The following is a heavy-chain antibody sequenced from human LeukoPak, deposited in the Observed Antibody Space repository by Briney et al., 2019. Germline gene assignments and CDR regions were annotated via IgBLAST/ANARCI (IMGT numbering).Heavy chain of an antibody. CDR1: GYSISSGYY. Sequence: SETLSLTCAVSGYSISSGYYWGWIRQPPGKGLEWIGSIYHSGNTYYNPTLKSRVTISVDTSKNQFSLNLSSVTAADTAVYYCARDSLPLGYCSGGSCRQPDYWGQGTLVTVSS. V-gene: IGHV4-38-2*02. CDR2: IYHSGNT. J-gene: IGHJ4*02. CDR3: ARDSLPLGYCSGGSCRQPDY. D-gene: IGHD2-15*01.